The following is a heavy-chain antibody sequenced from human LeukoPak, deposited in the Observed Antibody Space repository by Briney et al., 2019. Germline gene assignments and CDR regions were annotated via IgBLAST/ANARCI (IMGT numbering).Heavy chain of an antibody. J-gene: IGHJ6*02. D-gene: IGHD2-2*01. CDR2: ISGSGGST. CDR1: GFTFSSYA. Sequence: GGSLRLSCAASGFTFSSYAMSWVRQAPGKGLEWVSAISGSGGSTYYADSVKGRFTISRDNSKNTPYLQMNSLRAEDTAVYYCAKGDCSSTSCYGYYYYGMDVWGQGTTVTVSS. V-gene: IGHV3-23*01. CDR3: AKGDCSSTSCYGYYYYGMDV.